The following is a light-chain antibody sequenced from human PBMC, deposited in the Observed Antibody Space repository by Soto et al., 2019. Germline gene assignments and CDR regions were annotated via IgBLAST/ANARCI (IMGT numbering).Light chain of an antibody. CDR3: QQYGSSPTT. J-gene: IGKJ1*01. V-gene: IGKV3-20*01. CDR2: GAS. CDR1: QSVSTNN. Sequence: VVLTQSPGTLSSSPGERATLSCRASQSVSTNNLAWYQQRPGQAPRLLIYGASRRATGIPDRFSGSGSGTDFTLTISRLEPEDLAVYYCQQYGSSPTTFGQGTKVDIK.